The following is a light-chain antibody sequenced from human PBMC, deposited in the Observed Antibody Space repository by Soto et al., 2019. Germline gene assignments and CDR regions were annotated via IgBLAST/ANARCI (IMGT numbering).Light chain of an antibody. CDR2: DVS. V-gene: IGLV2-11*01. CDR3: CSYAGAFIYV. Sequence: QSALTQPRSVSGSPGHSVTIPCTGTSSDVGGYSYVSWYQQHPGKAPKLLISDVSKRPSGVPDRFSGSKFGNTASLTISGLQAEDEADYYCCSYAGAFIYVFGSGTKV. CDR1: SSDVGGYSY. J-gene: IGLJ1*01.